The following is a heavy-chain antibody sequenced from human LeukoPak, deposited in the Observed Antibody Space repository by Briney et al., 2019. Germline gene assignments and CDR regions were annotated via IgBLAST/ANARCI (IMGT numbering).Heavy chain of an antibody. CDR2: ISSSSSYI. Sequence: GGSLRLSCAASGFTFSSYSMNWVRQAPGKGLEWVSSISSSSSYIYYADSVKGRFTISRDNAKNPLYLQMNSLRAEDTAVYYCARDRGGGTTPTGWYFDLWGRGTPVTVSS. V-gene: IGHV3-21*01. CDR1: GFTFSSYS. D-gene: IGHD1-7*01. J-gene: IGHJ2*01. CDR3: ARDRGGGTTPTGWYFDL.